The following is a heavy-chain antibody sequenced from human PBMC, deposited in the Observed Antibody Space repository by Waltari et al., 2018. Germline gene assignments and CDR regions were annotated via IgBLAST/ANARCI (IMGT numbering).Heavy chain of an antibody. J-gene: IGHJ5*02. CDR1: GFTFGRYD. V-gene: IGHV3-23*01. CDR3: AKGPAARTNWFDP. CDR2: IGSSGRNT. Sequence: EVQLLESGGGLVQPGGSLRLSCAASGFTFGRYDMGGVRQAPGKGLGWVSVIGSSGRNTYYADSVKGRFTISRDDSKNTLYLQMNSLRAEDTAVYYCAKGPAARTNWFDPWGQGTLVTVSS. D-gene: IGHD2-2*01.